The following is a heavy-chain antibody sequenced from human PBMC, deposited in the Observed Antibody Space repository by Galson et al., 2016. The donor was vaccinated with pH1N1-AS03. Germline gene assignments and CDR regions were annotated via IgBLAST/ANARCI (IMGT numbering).Heavy chain of an antibody. V-gene: IGHV3-7*01. J-gene: IGHJ5*02. D-gene: IGHD6-19*01. CDR1: GFTITKYW. Sequence: SLRLSCAASGFTITKYWMSWVRQAPGKGLEWVANIKCDGSGKKYVDSVKGRFTISRDNARNSLYLQMNSLRVDDTAVYYCARDLGWYRGDLWGQGTLVTVSS. CDR2: IKCDGSGK. CDR3: ARDLGWYRGDL.